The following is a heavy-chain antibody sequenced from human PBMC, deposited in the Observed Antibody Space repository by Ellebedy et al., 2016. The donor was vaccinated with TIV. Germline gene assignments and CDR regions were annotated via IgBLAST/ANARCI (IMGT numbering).Heavy chain of an antibody. V-gene: IGHV3-23*01. CDR1: GFTFRSYT. Sequence: GESLKISCAASGFTFRSYTMSWVRQAPGKGLEWVSVISGSGGSAYYADSVKGRFTISRDNSKNTLYLQMNSLRVEDTAVYYCARDLKTAMGFDYWGQGTLVTVSS. J-gene: IGHJ4*02. D-gene: IGHD5-18*01. CDR3: ARDLKTAMGFDY. CDR2: ISGSGGSA.